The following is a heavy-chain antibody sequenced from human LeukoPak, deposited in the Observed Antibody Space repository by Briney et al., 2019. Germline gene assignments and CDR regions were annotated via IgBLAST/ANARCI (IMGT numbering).Heavy chain of an antibody. Sequence: GGPLNPSGEPPGLGFSSYAMYWFGQAPAKGLGWVAFIRYDGNNKYYADSVKGRFTISRDNSKNTLYLQMNSLRAEDTAVYYCAKGDGWILLDYWGQGTLVTVSS. CDR2: IRYDGNNK. J-gene: IGHJ4*02. CDR1: GLGFSSYA. V-gene: IGHV3-30*02. D-gene: IGHD5-24*01. CDR3: AKGDGWILLDY.